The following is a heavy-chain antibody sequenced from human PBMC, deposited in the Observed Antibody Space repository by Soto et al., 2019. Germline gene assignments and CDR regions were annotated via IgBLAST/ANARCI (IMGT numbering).Heavy chain of an antibody. Sequence: PGRSLRLSCAASGFTFSSYGMHWVRQAPGKGLEWVAVIWHDGSNKYYADSVKGRFTISRDNSKNTLYLQMNSLRAEDTAVYYCARGIRGYGFVLVDYWGQGTLVTVSS. CDR2: IWHDGSNK. J-gene: IGHJ4*02. CDR1: GFTFSSYG. CDR3: ARGIRGYGFVLVDY. V-gene: IGHV3-33*01. D-gene: IGHD5-18*01.